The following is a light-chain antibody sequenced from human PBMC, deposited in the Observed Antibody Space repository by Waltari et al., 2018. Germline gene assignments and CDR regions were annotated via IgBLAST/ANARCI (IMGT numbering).Light chain of an antibody. Sequence: QSALTQPASVSGSPGQSITISCTGTSRDVGSYTLVSWYQPHPGKAPKLMIYESSKRPSGVSNRFSGSKSGNTASLTISGLQAEDEADYYCCSYAGTVRVFGGGTKLTVL. CDR2: ESS. V-gene: IGLV2-23*01. CDR1: SRDVGSYTL. CDR3: CSYAGTVRV. J-gene: IGLJ3*02.